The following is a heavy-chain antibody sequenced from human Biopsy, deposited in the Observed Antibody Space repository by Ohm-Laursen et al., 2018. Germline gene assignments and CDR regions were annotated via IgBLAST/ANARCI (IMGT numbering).Heavy chain of an antibody. CDR2: IIAVSGLV. CDR3: ATPFQYYDSWGGYPHFDH. Sequence: VSSVKVSCKASGGTFSNYAISWVRQAPGEGLEWMGGIIAVSGLVNYAPKFQGRVSITADKSTTTAYMELSNLKSEDTAVYYCATPFQYYDSWGGYPHFDHWGQGTLVTVSS. D-gene: IGHD3-3*01. CDR1: GGTFSNYA. J-gene: IGHJ4*02. V-gene: IGHV1-69*17.